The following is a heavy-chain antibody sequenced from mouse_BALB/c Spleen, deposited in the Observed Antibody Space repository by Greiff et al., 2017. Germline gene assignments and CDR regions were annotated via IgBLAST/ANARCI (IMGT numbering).Heavy chain of an antibody. CDR1: GYSITSDYA. V-gene: IGHV3-2*02. CDR2: ISYSGST. CDR3: ARFYDYLRGLAY. J-gene: IGHJ3*01. D-gene: IGHD2-4*01. Sequence: EVQRVESGPGLVKPSQSLSLTCTVTGYSITSDYAWNWIRQFPGNKLEWMGYISYSGSTSYNPSLKSRISITRDTSKNQFFLQLNSVTTEDTATYYCARFYDYLRGLAYWGQGTLVTVSA.